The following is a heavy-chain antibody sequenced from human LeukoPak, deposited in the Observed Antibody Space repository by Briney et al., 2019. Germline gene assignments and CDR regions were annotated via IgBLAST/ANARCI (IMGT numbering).Heavy chain of an antibody. CDR2: IYYSGST. CDR3: ARSILLVGATVVERYNCFDR. CDR1: GGSISSYY. V-gene: IGHV4-59*08. Sequence: SETLSLTCTVSGGSISSYYWSWIRQPPGKGLEWVGYIYYSGSTNYTPSLKSRVTISVDTSKNQFSLKLSSVTAADTAVYYCARSILLVGATVVERYNCFDRWGQGTLVTVSS. D-gene: IGHD1-26*01. J-gene: IGHJ5*02.